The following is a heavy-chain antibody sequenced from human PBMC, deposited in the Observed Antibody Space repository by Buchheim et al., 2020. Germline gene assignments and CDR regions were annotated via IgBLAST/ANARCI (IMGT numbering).Heavy chain of an antibody. Sequence: QVQLQASGPGLVKPSQTLSLTCTVSGDSISSGNHYWSWIRRTAGKGLEWIGRIYTTGTTNYNPSLRSRVTMSVDTFNNQFSLNLRSVTAADTAVYYCARGTMVQGVIGWFDPWGQG. CDR1: GDSISSGNHY. CDR3: ARGTMVQGVIGWFDP. V-gene: IGHV4-61*02. J-gene: IGHJ5*02. D-gene: IGHD3-10*01. CDR2: IYTTGTT.